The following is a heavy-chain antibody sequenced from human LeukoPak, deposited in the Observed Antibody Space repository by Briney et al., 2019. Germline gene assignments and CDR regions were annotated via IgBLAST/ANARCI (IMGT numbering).Heavy chain of an antibody. J-gene: IGHJ4*02. D-gene: IGHD4-17*01. CDR1: GFTFSSYA. CDR3: AREHDYGDYGTFDY. V-gene: IGHV3-30*04. Sequence: GRSLRLSCAASGFTFSSYAMHWVRQAPGKGLEWVAVISYDGSNKYYADSVKGRFTISRDNSKNTLYLQMISLRAEDTAVYYCAREHDYGDYGTFDYWGQGTLVTVSS. CDR2: ISYDGSNK.